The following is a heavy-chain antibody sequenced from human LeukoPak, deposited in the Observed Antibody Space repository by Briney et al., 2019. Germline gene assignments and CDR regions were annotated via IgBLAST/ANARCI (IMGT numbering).Heavy chain of an antibody. Sequence: ASVKVSCKASGYTFTSYDFNWVRQATGQRPEWMGWMSPNSGDTGYAQKFQDRVTMTRNTSISTAYMELSSLRSDDTAVYYCARAPWDIVVVPAEVINYYYGMDVWGQGTTVTVSS. CDR3: ARAPWDIVVVPAEVINYYYGMDV. V-gene: IGHV1-8*01. D-gene: IGHD2-2*01. J-gene: IGHJ6*02. CDR1: GYTFTSYD. CDR2: MSPNSGDT.